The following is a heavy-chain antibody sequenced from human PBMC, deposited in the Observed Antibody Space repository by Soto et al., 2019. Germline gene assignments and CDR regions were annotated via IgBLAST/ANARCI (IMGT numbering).Heavy chain of an antibody. Sequence: QVQLVQSGAEEKKPGASVKVSCKASGYTFTSYAMHWVRQAPGQRLEWMGWINAGNGNTKYSQKFQGRVTITRDTSASTAYMELGSLRSEDTAVYYCARELPSNYYDSSATIGYWGQGTLVTVSS. J-gene: IGHJ4*02. CDR1: GYTFTSYA. CDR2: INAGNGNT. CDR3: ARELPSNYYDSSATIGY. D-gene: IGHD3-22*01. V-gene: IGHV1-3*05.